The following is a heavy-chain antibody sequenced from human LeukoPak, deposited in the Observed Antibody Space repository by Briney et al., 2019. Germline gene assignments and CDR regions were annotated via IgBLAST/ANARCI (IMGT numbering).Heavy chain of an antibody. Sequence: PGASVKVSCKASGGTFSSYAISWVRQAPGQGLEWMGGIIPIFGTANYAQKFQGRVTITADKSTSTAYMELSSLRSEDTAVYYYARAVPEGYSSGWYGGAFDYWGQGTLVTVSS. CDR3: ARAVPEGYSSGWYGGAFDY. CDR2: IIPIFGTA. V-gene: IGHV1-69*06. CDR1: GGTFSSYA. J-gene: IGHJ4*02. D-gene: IGHD6-19*01.